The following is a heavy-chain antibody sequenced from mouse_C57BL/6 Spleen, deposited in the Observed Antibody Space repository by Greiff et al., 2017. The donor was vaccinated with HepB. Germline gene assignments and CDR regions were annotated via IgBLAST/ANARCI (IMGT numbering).Heavy chain of an antibody. CDR3: ARDGGLLRRDY. CDR1: GFTFSSYA. J-gene: IGHJ4*01. CDR2: ISDGGSYT. Sequence: EVQRVESGGGLVKPGGSLKLSCAASGFTFSSYAMSWVRQTPEKRLEWVATISDGGSYTYYPDNVKGRFTISRDNAKNNLYLQMSHLKSEDTAMYYCARDGGLLRRDYWGQGTSVTVSS. D-gene: IGHD2-3*01. V-gene: IGHV5-4*01.